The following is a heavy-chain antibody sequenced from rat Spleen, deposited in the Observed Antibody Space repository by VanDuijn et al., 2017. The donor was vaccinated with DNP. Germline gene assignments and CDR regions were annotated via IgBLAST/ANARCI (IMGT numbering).Heavy chain of an antibody. Sequence: EVQLQESGPGLVKPSQSLSLTCSVTGYSITNNYGGWIRKFPGNKMEWIGHISYSGSTTYNPSLKGRISITRDTSKNHFFLHLNSVTPEDTATYYCARWTYYFDYWGQGVMVTVSS. CDR2: ISYSGST. CDR3: ARWTYYFDY. V-gene: IGHV3-1*01. J-gene: IGHJ2*01. CDR1: GYSITNNY.